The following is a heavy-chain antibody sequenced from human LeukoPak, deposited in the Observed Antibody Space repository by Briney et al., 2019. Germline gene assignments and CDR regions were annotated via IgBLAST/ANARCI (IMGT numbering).Heavy chain of an antibody. J-gene: IGHJ4*02. V-gene: IGHV3-23*01. CDR3: AKDAVAPGSGGDYFDY. D-gene: IGHD3-10*01. CDR1: GFTFSSNA. CDR2: ITGNDGST. Sequence: QPGGSLRLSCAASGFTFSSNAMSWVRQAPGKGLEWVSDITGNDGSTYYADSVKGRFTISRDNSKNTLSLQMNSLRAEDTAVYYCAKDAVAPGSGGDYFDYWGQGTLVTVSS.